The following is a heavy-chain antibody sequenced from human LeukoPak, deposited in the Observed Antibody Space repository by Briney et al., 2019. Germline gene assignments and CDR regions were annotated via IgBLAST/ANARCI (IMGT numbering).Heavy chain of an antibody. J-gene: IGHJ4*02. V-gene: IGHV4-30-4*01. CDR1: GGSISSGDYY. Sequence: SETLSLTCTVSGGSISSGDYYWSWIRQPPGKGLEWIGYIYYSGSTYYNPSLKSRVTISVDTSKNQFSLKLSSVTAADTAVYYCVRTGGYDILTGPFDYWGREPWSPSPQ. CDR3: VRTGGYDILTGPFDY. D-gene: IGHD3-9*01. CDR2: IYYSGST.